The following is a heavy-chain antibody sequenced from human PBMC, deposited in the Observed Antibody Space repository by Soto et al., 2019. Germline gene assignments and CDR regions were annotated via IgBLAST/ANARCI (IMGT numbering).Heavy chain of an antibody. Sequence: QVQLVESGGGVVQPGRSLRLSCAASGFTFSNYAMHWVRQAPGKGLEWVAVISYDGSNKYYADSVKGRFTISRDNSENTLYLQMNSLRAEDTAVYYCARRGRMTTVNIGLDYWGQGTLVTVSS. CDR3: ARRGRMTTVNIGLDY. CDR2: ISYDGSNK. V-gene: IGHV3-30-3*01. CDR1: GFTFSNYA. D-gene: IGHD4-17*01. J-gene: IGHJ4*02.